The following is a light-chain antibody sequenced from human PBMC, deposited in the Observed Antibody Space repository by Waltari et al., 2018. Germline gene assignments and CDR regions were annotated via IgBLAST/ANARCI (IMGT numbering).Light chain of an antibody. CDR1: QSVDSY. CDR2: DTS. Sequence: EIVLTQSPVTLSLSPGERATLSCRASQSVDSYLAWYQQKRGQPPRILNYDTSNRATGIPARFSGSGSGTDFTLTISSLEPDDFAVYFCQLRIKWPPEITFGQGTRLEIK. J-gene: IGKJ5*01. V-gene: IGKV3-11*01. CDR3: QLRIKWPPEIT.